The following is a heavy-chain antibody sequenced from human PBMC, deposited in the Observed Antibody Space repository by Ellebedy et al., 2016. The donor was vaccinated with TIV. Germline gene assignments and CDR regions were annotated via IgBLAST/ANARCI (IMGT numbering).Heavy chain of an antibody. D-gene: IGHD1-26*01. CDR3: ARRSRGDGAPGY. Sequence: MPSETLSLTCTVSGGSISSSTYYWDWIRQPPGKGLEWIGSVYYSGITYYNPSLTSRVTISVDTSKNQFSLRLSSVAAADTAVYYCARRSRGDGAPGYWGQGTLVTVSS. CDR2: VYYSGIT. V-gene: IGHV4-39*01. J-gene: IGHJ4*02. CDR1: GGSISSSTYY.